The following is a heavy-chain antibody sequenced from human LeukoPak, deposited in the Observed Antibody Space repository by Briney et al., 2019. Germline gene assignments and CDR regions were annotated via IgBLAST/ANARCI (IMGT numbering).Heavy chain of an antibody. J-gene: IGHJ6*03. CDR3: VRGYCGDDCSGYYYYYYADV. CDR1: GGSVTTTNYH. V-gene: IGHV4-61*02. D-gene: IGHD2-21*02. Sequence: PSETLSLTCTVSGGSVTTTNYHLSCIRQPAGKGLEWIGRIYASARTTYNPSLESRVTFSIDTSKNQFSLKLNSVTAADTAVYYCVRGYCGDDCSGYYYYYYADVWGKGTTVSVSS. CDR2: IYASART.